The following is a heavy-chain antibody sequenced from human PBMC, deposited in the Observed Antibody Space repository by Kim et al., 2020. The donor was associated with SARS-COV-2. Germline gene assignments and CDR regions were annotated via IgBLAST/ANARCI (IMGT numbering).Heavy chain of an antibody. CDR3: AKDSALGYCSSTSCFHPYYYYYYGMDV. V-gene: IGHV3-23*01. J-gene: IGHJ6*02. CDR2: ISGSGGST. D-gene: IGHD2-2*01. CDR1: GFTFSSYA. Sequence: GGSLRLSCAASGFTFSSYAMSWVRQAPGKGLEWVSAISGSGGSTYYADSVKGRFTISRDNSKNTLYLQMNSLRAEDTAVYYCAKDSALGYCSSTSCFHPYYYYYYGMDVWGQGTTVTVSS.